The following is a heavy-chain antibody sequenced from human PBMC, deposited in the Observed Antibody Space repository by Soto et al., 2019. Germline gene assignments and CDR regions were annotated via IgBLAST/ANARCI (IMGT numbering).Heavy chain of an antibody. V-gene: IGHV3-53*01. CDR3: ARGSAITGTNFDY. Sequence: VGSLRLSCAASGFTVSSNYMSWVRQAPGKGLEWVSVIYSGGSTYYADSVKGRFTISRDNSKNTLYLQMNSLRAEDTAVYYCARGSAITGTNFDYWGQGTLVTVSS. J-gene: IGHJ4*02. CDR2: IYSGGST. D-gene: IGHD1-20*01. CDR1: GFTVSSNY.